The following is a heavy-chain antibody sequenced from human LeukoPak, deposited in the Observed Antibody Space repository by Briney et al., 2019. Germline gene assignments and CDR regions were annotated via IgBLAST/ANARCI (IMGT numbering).Heavy chain of an antibody. V-gene: IGHV3-53*04. Sequence: VGSLRLSRAASGFTVSSNYMSWVRQAPGKGLEWVSVIFSGGSTYYADSVKGRFTISRHDSKNTLYLQMNSLRAEDTAVYYCATTNSGYYYDFDYWGQETLVTVSS. CDR2: IFSGGST. J-gene: IGHJ4*02. CDR1: GFTVSSNY. D-gene: IGHD3-22*01. CDR3: ATTNSGYYYDFDY.